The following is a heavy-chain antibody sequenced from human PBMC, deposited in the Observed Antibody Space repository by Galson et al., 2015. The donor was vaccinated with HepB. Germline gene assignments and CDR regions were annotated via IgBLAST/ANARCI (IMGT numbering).Heavy chain of an antibody. CDR1: GFTFSGSA. CDR2: IRSKANSYAT. V-gene: IGHV3-73*01. Sequence: SLRLSCAASGFTFSGSAMHWVRQASGKGLEWVGRIRSKANSYATAYAASVKGRFTISRDDSKNTAYLQMNSLKTEDTAVYYCTRQVVDIVVATMRDYYYYMDVWGKGTTVTVSS. CDR3: TRQVVDIVVATMRDYYYYMDV. J-gene: IGHJ6*03. D-gene: IGHD2-2*03.